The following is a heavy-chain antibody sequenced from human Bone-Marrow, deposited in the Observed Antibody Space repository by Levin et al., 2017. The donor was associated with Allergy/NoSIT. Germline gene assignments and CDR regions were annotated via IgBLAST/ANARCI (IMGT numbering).Heavy chain of an antibody. CDR2: ISWDSGSL. CDR3: AKDITSSNYYGMDV. CDR1: GFTFDNFA. Sequence: SLKISCLASGFTFDNFAMHWVRQVPGKGLEWVSGISWDSGSLGYADSVKGRFTISRDNAKNSLHLQVTSLRSEDTALYFCAKDITSSNYYGMDVWGQGTAVTVSS. V-gene: IGHV3-9*01. D-gene: IGHD3-10*01. J-gene: IGHJ6*02.